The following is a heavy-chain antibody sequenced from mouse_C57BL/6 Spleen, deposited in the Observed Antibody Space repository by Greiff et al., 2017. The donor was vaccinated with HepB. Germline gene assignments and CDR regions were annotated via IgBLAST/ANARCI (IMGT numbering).Heavy chain of an antibody. CDR1: GYTFTDYN. J-gene: IGHJ3*01. V-gene: IGHV1-22*01. CDR3: ARSDYYGSSYWFAY. Sequence: VHVKQSGPELVKPWASVKMSCKASGYTFTDYNMHWVKQSHGKSLEWIGYINPNNGGTSYNQKFKGKATLTVNKSSSTAYMELRSLTSEDSAVYYCARSDYYGSSYWFAYWGQGTLVTVSA. D-gene: IGHD1-1*01. CDR2: INPNNGGT.